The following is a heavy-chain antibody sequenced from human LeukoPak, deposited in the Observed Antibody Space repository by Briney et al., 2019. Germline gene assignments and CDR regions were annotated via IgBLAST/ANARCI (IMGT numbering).Heavy chain of an antibody. CDR3: ARAVPHYFDY. CDR2: IYYSGST. J-gene: IGHJ4*02. V-gene: IGHV4-31*03. Sequence: PSETLCLTCTVSGGSISSGGYYWSWIRQHPGKGLEWIGYIYYSGSTYYNPPLKSRVTISVDTSKNQFSLKLSSVTAADTAVYYCARAVPHYFDYWGQGTLVTVSS. D-gene: IGHD6-19*01. CDR1: GGSISSGGYY.